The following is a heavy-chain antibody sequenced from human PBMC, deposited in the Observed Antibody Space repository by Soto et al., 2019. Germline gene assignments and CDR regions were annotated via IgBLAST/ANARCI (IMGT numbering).Heavy chain of an antibody. CDR3: ARHGSDWEDIVVVPADHKYYFDY. V-gene: IGHV1-18*01. CDR2: ISASNGDT. D-gene: IGHD2-2*01. J-gene: IGHJ4*02. Sequence: GASVKVSCKASGYTFTSHGVSWVRQAPGQGLEWMGWISASNGDTNYAQKLQGRVTVTTDTSTSTAYMELRSLRSEDTAVYYCARHGSDWEDIVVVPADHKYYFDYWGQGTLVTVSS. CDR1: GYTFTSHG.